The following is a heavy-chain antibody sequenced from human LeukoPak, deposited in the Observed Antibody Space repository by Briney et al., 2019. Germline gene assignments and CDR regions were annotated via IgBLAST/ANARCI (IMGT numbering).Heavy chain of an antibody. CDR1: GGSFSDYY. D-gene: IGHD3-22*01. CDR3: ARGRWRYDSSGYYYDY. Sequence: SETLSLTCAVYGGSFSDYYWSWIRQPPGKGLEWIGEINHSGSTNYNPSLKSRVTISVDTSKNQFSLKLSSVTAADTAVYYCARGRWRYDSSGYYYDYWGQGTLVTVSS. J-gene: IGHJ4*02. V-gene: IGHV4-34*01. CDR2: INHSGST.